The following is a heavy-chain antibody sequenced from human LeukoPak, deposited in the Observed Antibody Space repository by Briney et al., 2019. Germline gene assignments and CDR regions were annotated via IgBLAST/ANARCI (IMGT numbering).Heavy chain of an antibody. D-gene: IGHD5-18*01. CDR1: GGSFSGYY. Sequence: PSEILSLTCAVYGGSFSGYYWSWIRQPPGKGLEWIGYIYHSGSTYYNPSLKSRVTISVDRSKNQFSLKLSSVTAADTAVYYCAGWSYGYNYWGQGTLVTVSS. CDR3: AGWSYGYNY. J-gene: IGHJ4*02. V-gene: IGHV4-34*01. CDR2: IYHSGST.